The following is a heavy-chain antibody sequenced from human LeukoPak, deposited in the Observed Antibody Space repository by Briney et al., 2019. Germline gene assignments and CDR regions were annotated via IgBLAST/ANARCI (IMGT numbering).Heavy chain of an antibody. J-gene: IGHJ4*02. V-gene: IGHV3-15*01. CDR1: GFSFNNAW. CDR3: LTDWGSYIGTIVDPFKDGGH. CDR2: IKSKTDGGTT. D-gene: IGHD2-21*01. Sequence: KPGGSLRLSCTASGFSFNNAWMSWVRQAPGKGLEWVGHIKSKTDGGTTDYGEPVKGRFTISRDDSENTLFLEMNSLKPEDTGVYYCLTDWGSYIGTIVDPFKDGGHWGQGTLVTVSS.